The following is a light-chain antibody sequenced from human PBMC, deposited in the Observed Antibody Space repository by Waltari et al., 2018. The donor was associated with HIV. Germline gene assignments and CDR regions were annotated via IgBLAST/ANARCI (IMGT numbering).Light chain of an antibody. CDR1: TSNIDTPSD. Sequence: QSVLTQPPSVSGAPGQSGSIPCTGTTSNIDTPSDVHCYQQLPGAAPKLLVYGNNNRPSGVPARFSGSKSGTSASLAITGLQSEDEAFYYCQSYDSSLTAVIFGGGTKLTVL. CDR3: QSYDSSLTAVI. J-gene: IGLJ2*01. CDR2: GNN. V-gene: IGLV1-40*01.